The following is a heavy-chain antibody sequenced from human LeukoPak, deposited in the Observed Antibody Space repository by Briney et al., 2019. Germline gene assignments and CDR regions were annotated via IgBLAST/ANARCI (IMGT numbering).Heavy chain of an antibody. Sequence: PGRSLRLSCAASGFTFSSYGMHWVRQAPGKGLEWVAVVSFDGTNRYYADSVQGRFSISRDNSENTLYLQMNSLRPEDTAAYYCARGVLGRTQSVSAGLDYWGQGTLVTVSS. J-gene: IGHJ4*02. CDR2: VSFDGTNR. CDR3: ARGVLGRTQSVSAGLDY. V-gene: IGHV3-30*03. D-gene: IGHD7-27*01. CDR1: GFTFSSYG.